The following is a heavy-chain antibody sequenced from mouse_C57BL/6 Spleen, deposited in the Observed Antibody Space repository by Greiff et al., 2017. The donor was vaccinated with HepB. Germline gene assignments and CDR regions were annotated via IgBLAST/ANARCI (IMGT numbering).Heavy chain of an antibody. J-gene: IGHJ3*01. Sequence: VQLQQSGPELVKPGASVKMSCKASGYTFTDYYMNWVKQSPGKSLEWIGDINPNTGGTSYNQKFKGKATLTVDKSSSTAYMELRSLTSEDSAVYYCARSVPYYYGSSYGFAYWGQGTLVTVSA. CDR2: INPNTGGT. CDR3: ARSVPYYYGSSYGFAY. V-gene: IGHV1-26*01. D-gene: IGHD1-1*01. CDR1: GYTFTDYY.